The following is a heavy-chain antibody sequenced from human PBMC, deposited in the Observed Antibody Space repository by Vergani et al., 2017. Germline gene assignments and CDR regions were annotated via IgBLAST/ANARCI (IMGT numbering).Heavy chain of an antibody. CDR2: INPSGGHT. J-gene: IGHJ6*02. CDR1: GYTFSNYY. Sequence: QVQLVQSGAEVKKPGASVKVSCKTSGYTFSNYYMHWVRQAPGQGLEWMGIINPSGGHTNYAQKFQGRVTMTRDTSTSTVYMELSSLRSEDTAVYYCARRRSSPGDVWGQGTTVTVSS. CDR3: ARRRSSPGDV. V-gene: IGHV1-46*01. D-gene: IGHD6-6*01.